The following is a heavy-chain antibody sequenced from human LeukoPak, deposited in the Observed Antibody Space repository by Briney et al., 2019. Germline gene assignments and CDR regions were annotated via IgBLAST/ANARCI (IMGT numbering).Heavy chain of an antibody. CDR3: AREGGWEKNFDY. J-gene: IGHJ4*02. D-gene: IGHD1-26*01. CDR1: GYTFTSYY. V-gene: IGHV1-46*01. CDR2: INPGGGST. Sequence: ASVKVSCKASGYTFTSYYMHWVRQAPGQGLEWMGIINPGGGSTSYAQKFQGRVTMTRDMSTSTVYMELSSLRSEDTAVYYCAREGGWEKNFDYWGQGTLVTVSS.